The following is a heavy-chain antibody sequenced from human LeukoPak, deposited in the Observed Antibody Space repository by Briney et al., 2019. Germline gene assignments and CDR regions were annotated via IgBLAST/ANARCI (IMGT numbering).Heavy chain of an antibody. V-gene: IGHV3-23*01. CDR3: AIQWELQSGFDY. J-gene: IGHJ4*02. CDR1: RFTFSSYA. CDR2: ISGSGGST. D-gene: IGHD1-26*01. Sequence: PGGSLRLSCAASRFTFSSYAMSWVRQAPGKGLEWVSAISGSGGSTYYADSVKGRFTISRDNSKNTLYLQMNSLRAEDTAVYYCAIQWELQSGFDYWGQGTLVTVSS.